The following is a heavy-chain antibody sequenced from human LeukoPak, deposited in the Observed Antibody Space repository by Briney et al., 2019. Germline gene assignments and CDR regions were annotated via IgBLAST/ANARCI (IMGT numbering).Heavy chain of an antibody. J-gene: IGHJ6*02. V-gene: IGHV4-34*01. Sequence: PSETLSLTCAVYGGSFSGYYWSWIRQPPGKGLEWIGEINHSGSTNYNPSLKSRVTISVDTSKNQFSLKLSSVTAADTAVYYCARGLLITMVRGRYYYYGMDVWGQGTTVTVSS. D-gene: IGHD3-10*01. CDR2: INHSGST. CDR1: GGSFSGYY. CDR3: ARGLLITMVRGRYYYYGMDV.